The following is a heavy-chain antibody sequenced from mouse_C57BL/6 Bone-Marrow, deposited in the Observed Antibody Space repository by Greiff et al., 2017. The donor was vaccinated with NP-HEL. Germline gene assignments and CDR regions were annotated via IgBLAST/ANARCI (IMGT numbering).Heavy chain of an antibody. D-gene: IGHD1-1*01. CDR1: GFTFSSYG. CDR2: ISSGGSYT. V-gene: IGHV5-6*01. Sequence: EVQGVESGGDLVKPGGSLKLSCAASGFTFSSYGMSWVRQTPDKRLEWVATISSGGSYTYYPDSVKGRFTISRDNAKNTLYLQMSSLKSEDTAMYYCARQNSSSYPYYAMDYWGQGTSVTVSS. J-gene: IGHJ4*01. CDR3: ARQNSSSYPYYAMDY.